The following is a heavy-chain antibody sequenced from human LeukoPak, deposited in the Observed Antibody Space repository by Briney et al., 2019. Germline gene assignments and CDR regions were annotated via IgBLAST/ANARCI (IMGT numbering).Heavy chain of an antibody. CDR3: AVDYDILTGYYTLDY. J-gene: IGHJ4*02. D-gene: IGHD3-9*01. CDR2: ISHSGST. V-gene: IGHV4-34*01. Sequence: SETLSLTCAVYGRSFSGYYWSWIRQPPGKGLEWIGEISHSGSTNYNPSLKSRVTISVDTSKNQFSLKLSSVTAADTAVYYCAVDYDILTGYYTLDYWGQGTLVTVSS. CDR1: GRSFSGYY.